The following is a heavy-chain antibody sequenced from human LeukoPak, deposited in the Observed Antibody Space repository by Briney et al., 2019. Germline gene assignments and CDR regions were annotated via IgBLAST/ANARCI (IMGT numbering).Heavy chain of an antibody. CDR3: AKDILLVPAAMTEDY. D-gene: IGHD2-2*01. J-gene: IGHJ4*02. V-gene: IGHV3-23*01. CDR2: ISGSGGRT. CDR1: GFTFSSYA. Sequence: PGGSLRLSCAASGFTFSSYAMSWVRQAPGKGLEWVSAISGSGGRTYYADSVKGRFTISRDNSKNTLYLQMNSLRAEDTAVYYCAKDILLVPAAMTEDYWGQGTLVTVSS.